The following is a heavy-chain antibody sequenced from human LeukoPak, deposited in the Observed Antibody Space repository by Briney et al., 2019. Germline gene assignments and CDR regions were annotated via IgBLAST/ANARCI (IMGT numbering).Heavy chain of an antibody. CDR1: GGSFSGYY. D-gene: IGHD1-26*01. J-gene: IGHJ6*03. V-gene: IGHV4-34*01. CDR2: IYHSGST. Sequence: SETLSLTCAVYGGSFSGYYWGWIRQPPGKGLEWIGSIYHSGSTYYNPSLKSRVTISVDTSKNQFSLKLSSVTAADTAVYYCARRLLYYYYMDVWGKGTTVTISS. CDR3: ARRLLYYYYMDV.